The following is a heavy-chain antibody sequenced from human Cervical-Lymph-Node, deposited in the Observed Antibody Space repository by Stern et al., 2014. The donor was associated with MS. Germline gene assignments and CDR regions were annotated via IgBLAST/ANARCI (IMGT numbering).Heavy chain of an antibody. V-gene: IGHV4-34*01. CDR3: ARLLGYSYGTPYFDY. CDR2: INHSGST. Sequence: QVQLQQWGAGLLKPSETLSLTCAVYGGSFSGYYWSWIRQPPGKGLEWIGEINHSGSTNYNPSLKSRVTISVDTSKNQFSLKLSSVTAADTAVYYCARLLGYSYGTPYFDYWGQGTLVTVSS. J-gene: IGHJ4*02. CDR1: GGSFSGYY. D-gene: IGHD5-18*01.